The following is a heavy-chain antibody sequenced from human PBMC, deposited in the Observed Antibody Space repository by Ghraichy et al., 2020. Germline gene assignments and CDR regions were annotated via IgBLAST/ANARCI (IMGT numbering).Heavy chain of an antibody. CDR2: MYYSGSA. Sequence: SETLSLTCTVSGGSISSGNHYWNWIRQHPGKGLEWIGYMYYSGSAYYNPSLRSRVTISRDTSKNQFSLKLSSVTAADTAVYYCARDRAGITFGGVGNWFDPWGQGTLVTVSS. V-gene: IGHV4-31*03. CDR3: ARDRAGITFGGVGNWFDP. J-gene: IGHJ5*02. CDR1: GGSISSGNHY. D-gene: IGHD3-16*01.